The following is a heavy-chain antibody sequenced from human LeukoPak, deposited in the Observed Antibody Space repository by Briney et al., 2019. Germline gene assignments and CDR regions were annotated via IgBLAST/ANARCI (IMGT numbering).Heavy chain of an antibody. CDR2: ISYDGSNK. CDR1: GGSFSGYY. J-gene: IGHJ4*02. CDR3: AKDLGVGATPAIDY. V-gene: IGHV3-30*18. Sequence: PWETLSLTCAVYGGSFSGYYWSWIRQPPGKGLEWVAVISYDGSNKYYADSVKGRFTISRDNSKNTLYLQMNSLRAEDTAVYYCAKDLGVGATPAIDYWGQGTLVTVSS. D-gene: IGHD1-26*01.